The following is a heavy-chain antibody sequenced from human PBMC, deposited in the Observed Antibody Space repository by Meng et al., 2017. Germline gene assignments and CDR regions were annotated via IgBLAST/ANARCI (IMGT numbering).Heavy chain of an antibody. CDR2: IIPIFGTA. CDR3: ARVLRDSYNLGY. D-gene: IGHD5-24*01. CDR1: GGTVSSYA. J-gene: IGHJ4*02. V-gene: IGHV1-69*01. Sequence: QGQLVQSGAGVKKPGSSAKVSCKASGGTVSSYAISWVRQAPGQGLEWMGGIIPIFGTANYAQKFQGRVTITADESTSTAYMELGSLRSEDTAVYYCARVLRDSYNLGYWGQGTLVTVSS.